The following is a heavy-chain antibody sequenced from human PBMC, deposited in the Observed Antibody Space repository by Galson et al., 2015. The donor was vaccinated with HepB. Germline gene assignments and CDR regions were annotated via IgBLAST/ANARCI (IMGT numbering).Heavy chain of an antibody. CDR2: FDPEDGET. CDR3: ATRSGYFIYYFDY. J-gene: IGHJ4*02. Sequence: SVKVSCKVSGYTLTELSMHWVRQAPGKGLEWMGGFDPEDGETIYAQKFQGRVTMTEDTSTDTAYMELSSLRSEDTAVYYCATRSGYFIYYFDYWGQGTLVTVSS. CDR1: GYTLTELS. V-gene: IGHV1-24*01. D-gene: IGHD3-3*01.